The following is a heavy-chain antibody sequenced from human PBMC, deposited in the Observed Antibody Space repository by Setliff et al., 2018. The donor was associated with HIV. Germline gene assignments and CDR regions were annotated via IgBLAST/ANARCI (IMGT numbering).Heavy chain of an antibody. D-gene: IGHD3-22*01. V-gene: IGHV1-69*13. CDR2: VIPIFGST. CDR1: GGTFGKYS. CDR3: ARDDHYYDMGSILSDWFFDL. J-gene: IGHJ2*01. Sequence: SVKVSCKASGGTFGKYSINWVRQAPGQGLEWMGGVIPIFGSTTYAQKFQDRVTITADESKDTVEMELSSPTSEDTAVYYCARDDHYYDMGSILSDWFFDLWDRGTLVTVSS.